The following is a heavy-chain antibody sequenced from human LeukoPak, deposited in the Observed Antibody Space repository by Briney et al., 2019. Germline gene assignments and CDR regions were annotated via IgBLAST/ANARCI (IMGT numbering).Heavy chain of an antibody. CDR1: GGTFSSYA. J-gene: IGHJ4*02. V-gene: IGHV1-69*05. CDR3: ARGGLGRYFDY. Sequence: ASVKVSCKASGGTFSSYAISWVRQAPGQGLEWMGGIIPIFGTANYAQKFQGRVTITTGESTSTAYMELSSLRSEDTAVYYCARGGLGRYFDYWGQGTLVTVSS. D-gene: IGHD3/OR15-3a*01. CDR2: IIPIFGTA.